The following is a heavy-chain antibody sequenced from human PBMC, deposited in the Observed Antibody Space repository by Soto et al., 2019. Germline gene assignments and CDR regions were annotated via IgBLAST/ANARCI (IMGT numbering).Heavy chain of an antibody. CDR2: ISNDGRAQ. J-gene: IGHJ5*01. CDR1: TVTINVHG. V-gene: IGHV3-30*03. Sequence: GGSLRLSCTSSTVTINVHGIQWVRQAPGKGLEWVAFISNDGRAQYYADSVKGRFTISRDYSKNTADLQMNSLRNEETAVYYCARDIWSGDYKWFDSWGPGTQVTVSS. D-gene: IGHD3-3*01. CDR3: ARDIWSGDYKWFDS.